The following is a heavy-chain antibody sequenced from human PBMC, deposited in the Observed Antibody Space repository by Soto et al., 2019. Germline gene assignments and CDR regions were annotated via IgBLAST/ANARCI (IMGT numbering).Heavy chain of an antibody. CDR3: ARRAYGPGFPYYYGMDV. V-gene: IGHV4-59*01. J-gene: IGHJ6*02. CDR2: IYYSGST. CDR1: GGTMISYY. Sequence: SEPLSLPWTVSGGTMISYYWSWIRQQPGKGLEWIGYIYYSGSTNYNPSLKSRVTMSVDTPKNQFSLKLSSVTAADTAVYYCARRAYGPGFPYYYGMDVWGQGTTVTVSS. D-gene: IGHD3-10*01.